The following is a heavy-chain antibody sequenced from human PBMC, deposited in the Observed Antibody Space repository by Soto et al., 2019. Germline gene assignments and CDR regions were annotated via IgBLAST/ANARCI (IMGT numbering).Heavy chain of an antibody. J-gene: IGHJ6*02. Sequence: LSLTCNVSGGSIIGAYWSWIRQPPGKGLEWIGYMYNTGSTVYNPSFKSRVTISVDTSKNQFSLKLNSVTAADTAVYYCARDLWGYCGTDCYPLDVWGQGTTVTVSS. V-gene: IGHV4-59*01. CDR3: ARDLWGYCGTDCYPLDV. CDR2: MYNTGST. CDR1: GGSIIGAY. D-gene: IGHD2-21*02.